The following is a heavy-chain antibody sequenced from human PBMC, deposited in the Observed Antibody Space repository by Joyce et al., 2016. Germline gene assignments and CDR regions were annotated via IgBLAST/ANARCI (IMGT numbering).Heavy chain of an antibody. CDR2: IIPIGGVA. J-gene: IGHJ3*02. CDR1: GGNFYDYT. Sequence: VQLVQSGAEVKKPGSSVKVSCKVSGGNFYDYTITWVRQAPGQGLEGMGRIIPIGGVANYARKFRGRVALTADKSTATAYLELNSLRLDDTAMFFCTRGRIEYSKTFNAYDIWGQGTMVTVSS. D-gene: IGHD2/OR15-2a*01. CDR3: TRGRIEYSKTFNAYDI. V-gene: IGHV1-69*04.